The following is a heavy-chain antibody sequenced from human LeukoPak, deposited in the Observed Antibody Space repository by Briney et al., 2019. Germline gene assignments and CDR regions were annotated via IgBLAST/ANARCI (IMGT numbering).Heavy chain of an antibody. CDR1: GYTFTGYY. J-gene: IGHJ5*02. Sequence: ASVKVSCKASGYTFTGYYIHWVRQAPGQGLEWMGRINPNTGGTDYAQKFQGRVTMTRDTSITTAYMELSRLTSDNTAIYYCAKVPPSITAAGNWLGPWGQGALVTVSS. CDR3: AKVPPSITAAGNWLGP. D-gene: IGHD6-13*01. CDR2: INPNTGGT. V-gene: IGHV1-2*06.